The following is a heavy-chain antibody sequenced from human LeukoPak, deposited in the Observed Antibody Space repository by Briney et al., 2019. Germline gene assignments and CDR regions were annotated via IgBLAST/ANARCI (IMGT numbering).Heavy chain of an antibody. J-gene: IGHJ6*02. Sequence: PGGPLRLSCAASGFTFSSYNKNWARQAPETGLEWVSSVSSCSSYISYEDSVKGRFTISRDNAKNSLYPQMSSLRAEDASVYYCARIPPAYYDIVTGIDHYYCMDFWGQGTMVTVSS. D-gene: IGHD3-9*01. V-gene: IGHV3-21*01. CDR2: VSSCSSYI. CDR1: GFTFSSYN. CDR3: ARIPPAYYDIVTGIDHYYCMDF.